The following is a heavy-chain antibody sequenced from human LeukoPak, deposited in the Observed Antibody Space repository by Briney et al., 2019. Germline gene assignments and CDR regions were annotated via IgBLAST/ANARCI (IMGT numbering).Heavy chain of an antibody. CDR3: ARARVGATTPHYFDY. V-gene: IGHV1-69*13. CDR1: GGTFSSYA. Sequence: GASVKVSCKASGGTFSSYAISWVPQAPGQGLEWMGGIIPIFGTANYAQKFQGRVTITADESTSTAYMELSSLRSEDTAVYYCARARVGATTPHYFDYWGQGTLVTVSS. D-gene: IGHD1-26*01. J-gene: IGHJ4*02. CDR2: IIPIFGTA.